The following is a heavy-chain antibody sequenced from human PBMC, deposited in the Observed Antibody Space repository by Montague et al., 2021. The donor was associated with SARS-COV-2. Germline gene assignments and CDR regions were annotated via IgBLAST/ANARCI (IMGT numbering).Heavy chain of an antibody. V-gene: IGHV4-59*01. D-gene: IGHD2-2*01. CDR1: GGSISSNY. CDR3: ARTIVVVSAASRYFDL. J-gene: IGHJ2*01. CDR2: IYYSGST. Sequence: SETLSLTCTVSGGSISSNYWNWIRQPLGKGLEWIGCIYYSGSTNYNPSLKSRVTISVDTSKTQFSLKLNSVTAADTAVYYCARTIVVVSAASRYFDLWGRGTPVTVSS.